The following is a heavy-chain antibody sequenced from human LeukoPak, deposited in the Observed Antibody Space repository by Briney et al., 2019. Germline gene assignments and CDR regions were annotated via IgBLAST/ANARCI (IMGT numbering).Heavy chain of an antibody. CDR3: ARQTGSGLFILP. CDR2: ITSSSSYI. D-gene: IGHD3/OR15-3a*01. CDR1: GFTFSRYS. Sequence: GGSLRLSCAASGFTFSRYSMNWVRQAPGKGLEWVSSITSSSSYIKYADSVKGRFTISRDNAKNSLYLQMNSLRAEDTAVYYCARQTGSGLFILPGGQGTLVTVSS. J-gene: IGHJ4*02. V-gene: IGHV3-21*01.